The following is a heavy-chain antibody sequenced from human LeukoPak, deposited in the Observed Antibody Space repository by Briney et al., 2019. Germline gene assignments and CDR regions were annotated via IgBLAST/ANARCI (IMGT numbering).Heavy chain of an antibody. V-gene: IGHV3-23*01. CDR2: ISGSGGST. CDR3: ANWIGSSSRDY. CDR1: GFTFSSYA. J-gene: IGHJ4*02. D-gene: IGHD6-6*01. Sequence: GGSLRLSCAASGFTFSSYAMSWVRQAPGKGLEWVSAISGSGGSTYYADSVRGRFTISRDNSNNALYLQMDSLRTEDTAVYYCANWIGSSSRDYWGQGALVTVSS.